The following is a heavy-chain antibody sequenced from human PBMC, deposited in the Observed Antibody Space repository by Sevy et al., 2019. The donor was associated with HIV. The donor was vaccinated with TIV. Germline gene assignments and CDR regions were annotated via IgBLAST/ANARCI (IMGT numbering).Heavy chain of an antibody. Sequence: ASVKVSCKASGGTFSSYAISWVRQAPGQGLEWMGGIIPIFGTANYAQKFQGRVTITADKSTSTACMELSSLRSEDTGVYYCARGGGYCSSTSCYDAFDIWGQGTMVTVSS. CDR2: IIPIFGTA. J-gene: IGHJ3*02. CDR3: ARGGGYCSSTSCYDAFDI. V-gene: IGHV1-69*06. D-gene: IGHD2-2*01. CDR1: GGTFSSYA.